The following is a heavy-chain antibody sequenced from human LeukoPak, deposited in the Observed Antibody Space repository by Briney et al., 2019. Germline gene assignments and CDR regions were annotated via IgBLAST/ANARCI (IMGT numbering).Heavy chain of an antibody. D-gene: IGHD5-24*01. CDR2: ISGSGGST. V-gene: IGHV3-23*01. J-gene: IGHJ4*02. CDR3: AKSGYNRFDY. Sequence: SGGSLRLSCAASGFTFSNSAMSWVRRAPGKGLEWVSTISGSGGSTYYADSVKGRFTISRDNSKSTLYLQINSLRAEDTAVYYCAKSGYNRFDYWGQGTLVTVSS. CDR1: GFTFSNSA.